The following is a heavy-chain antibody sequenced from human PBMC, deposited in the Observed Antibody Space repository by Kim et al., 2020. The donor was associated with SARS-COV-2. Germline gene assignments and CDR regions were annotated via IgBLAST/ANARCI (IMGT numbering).Heavy chain of an antibody. V-gene: IGHV4-34*01. D-gene: IGHD2-2*01. CDR1: GESFSDYY. Sequence: SETLSLTCAVFGESFSDYYWTWVRRPPGKGLEWIGEINHSGSTNYNPSLKSRVTISSDTSKNQFSLKVTSLTAADTAVYYCARGRVGVVPSPILGLGPFCKDYYMDVWGRGAPVTVSS. CDR3: ARGRVGVVPSPILGLGPFCKDYYMDV. CDR2: INHSGST. J-gene: IGHJ6*03.